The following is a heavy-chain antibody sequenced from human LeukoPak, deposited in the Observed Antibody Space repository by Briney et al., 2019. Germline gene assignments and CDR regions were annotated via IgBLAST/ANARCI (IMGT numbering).Heavy chain of an antibody. CDR3: ARDGFDWLLYRFDY. J-gene: IGHJ4*02. Sequence: GASVKVSCKASGYTFTSYGISRVRQAPGQGLEWMGWISAYNGNTNYAQKLQGRVTMTTDTSTSTAYMELRSLRSDDTAVYYCARDGFDWLLYRFDYWGQGTLVTVSS. V-gene: IGHV1-18*01. D-gene: IGHD3-9*01. CDR2: ISAYNGNT. CDR1: GYTFTSYG.